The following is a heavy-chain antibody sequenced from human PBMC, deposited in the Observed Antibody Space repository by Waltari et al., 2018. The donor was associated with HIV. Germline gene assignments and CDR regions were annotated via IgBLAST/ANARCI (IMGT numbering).Heavy chain of an antibody. Sequence: DVQLEESGGGLVQPGGSLRRSCAASGFTFNTFGFNWVRQAPGKGLEWVSYISTSSRPIYYADSVKGRFTISRDDAKNSLYLEMNSLRADDTAVYYCARESYYYDSSGYPLAYWGQGILVTVSS. D-gene: IGHD3-22*01. J-gene: IGHJ4*02. V-gene: IGHV3-48*04. CDR1: GFTFNTFG. CDR2: ISTSSRPI. CDR3: ARESYYYDSSGYPLAY.